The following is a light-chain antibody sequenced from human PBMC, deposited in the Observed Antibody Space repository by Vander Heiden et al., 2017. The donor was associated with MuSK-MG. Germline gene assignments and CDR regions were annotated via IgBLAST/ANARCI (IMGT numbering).Light chain of an antibody. Sequence: DIQMTQSPSSLSASVGDRVTITCQASQDISNSLNWYQQKPGKAPKLLIYDASSLETGVPSRFSESGSGTDFTFTISSLQPEDVATYYCQQDDNVPLTFGGGTSVEFK. V-gene: IGKV1-33*01. CDR2: DAS. CDR3: QQDDNVPLT. CDR1: QDISNS. J-gene: IGKJ4*01.